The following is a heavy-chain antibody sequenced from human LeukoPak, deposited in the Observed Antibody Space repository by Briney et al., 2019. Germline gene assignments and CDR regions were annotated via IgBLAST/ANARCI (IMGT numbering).Heavy chain of an antibody. CDR2: IYHSGST. J-gene: IGHJ4*02. Sequence: PSETLSLTCTVSGGSISSYYWGWIRQPPGKGLEWIGSIYHSGSTYYNPSLKSRVTISVDTSKNQFSLKLSSVTAADTAVYYCARQVGYCSGGSCYSNYWGQGTLVTVSS. CDR3: ARQVGYCSGGSCYSNY. V-gene: IGHV4-39*01. D-gene: IGHD2-15*01. CDR1: GGSISSYY.